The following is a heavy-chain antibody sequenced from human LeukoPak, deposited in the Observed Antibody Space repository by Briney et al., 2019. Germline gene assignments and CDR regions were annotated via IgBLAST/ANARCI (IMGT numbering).Heavy chain of an antibody. CDR2: IIPIFGTA. J-gene: IGHJ4*02. CDR3: ARDGGNYYDSSGYYDY. Sequence: GASVKVSCKASGGTFSSYAISWVRQAPGQGLEWMGGIIPIFGTANYAQKFQGRVTITADESTSTAYMELSSLRSEDTAVYYCARDGGNYYDSSGYYDYWGQGTLVTVSS. CDR1: GGTFSSYA. D-gene: IGHD3-22*01. V-gene: IGHV1-69*13.